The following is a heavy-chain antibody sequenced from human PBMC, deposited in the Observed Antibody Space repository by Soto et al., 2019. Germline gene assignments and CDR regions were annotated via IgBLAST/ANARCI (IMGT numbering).Heavy chain of an antibody. V-gene: IGHV3-30-3*01. Sequence: RLSCAASGFTFSSYAMHWVRQAPGKGLEWVAVISYDGSNKYYADSVKGRFTISRDNSKNTLYLQMNSLRAEDTAVYYCARAGIQYYYDSSGYPRGGAFDIWGQGTMVTVSS. J-gene: IGHJ3*02. CDR2: ISYDGSNK. CDR1: GFTFSSYA. CDR3: ARAGIQYYYDSSGYPRGGAFDI. D-gene: IGHD3-22*01.